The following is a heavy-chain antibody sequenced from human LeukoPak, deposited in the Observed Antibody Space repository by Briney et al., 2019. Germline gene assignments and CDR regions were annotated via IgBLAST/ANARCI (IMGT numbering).Heavy chain of an antibody. V-gene: IGHV3-7*03. J-gene: IGHJ4*02. CDR3: AKDLSVFQWDPLPRDY. Sequence: PGGSLRLSCAASGFTFSSYWMSWVRQAPGKGLEWVANIKQDGSEKYYVDSVKGRFTISRDNAKNSLYLQMNSLRAEDTAVYYCAKDLSVFQWDPLPRDYWGQGTLVTVSS. D-gene: IGHD1-26*01. CDR1: GFTFSSYW. CDR2: IKQDGSEK.